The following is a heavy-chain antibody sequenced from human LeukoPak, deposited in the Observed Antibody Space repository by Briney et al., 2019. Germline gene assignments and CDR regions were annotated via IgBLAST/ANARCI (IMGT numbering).Heavy chain of an antibody. CDR1: GFTFSAYN. CDR3: ARDPYSGGYGAYYYYYMDV. V-gene: IGHV3-21*01. D-gene: IGHD6-19*01. Sequence: IPGGSLRLSCAASGFTFSAYNMTWVRRTPGKGLEWVSSITTSSSYMFYADSVRGRFTISRDNAENSLYLQMNSLRDEDTAVYYCARDPYSGGYGAYYYYYMDVWGKGTTVTVSS. J-gene: IGHJ6*03. CDR2: ITTSSSYM.